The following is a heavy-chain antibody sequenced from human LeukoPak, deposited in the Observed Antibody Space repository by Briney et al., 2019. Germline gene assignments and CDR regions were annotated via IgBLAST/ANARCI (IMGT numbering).Heavy chain of an antibody. CDR2: IIPIFGTA. Sequence: RRASVKVSCTASGGTFSSYAISWVRQAPGQGLEWMGGIIPIFGTANYAEKLQGRVTITGDESTSTAYIELIRLRSDDTAVSYCARGGTQQLVSFDYWRQGTLVTVSS. V-gene: IGHV1-69*13. CDR1: GGTFSSYA. CDR3: ARGGTQQLVSFDY. J-gene: IGHJ4*02. D-gene: IGHD6-13*01.